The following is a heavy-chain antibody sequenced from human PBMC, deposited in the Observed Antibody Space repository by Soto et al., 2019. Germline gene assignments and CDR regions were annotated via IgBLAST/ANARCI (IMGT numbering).Heavy chain of an antibody. D-gene: IGHD1-26*01. J-gene: IGHJ6*02. CDR2: INAGNGNT. CDR1: GYTFTSYA. V-gene: IGHV1-3*01. CDR3: ARGPHSGSYLGYYYYGMDV. Sequence: ASVKVSCKASGYTFTSYAMHWVRQAPGQRLEWMGWINAGNGNTKYSQKFQGRVTMTRNTSISTAYMELSSLRSEDTAVYYCARGPHSGSYLGYYYYGMDVWGQGTTVTVSS.